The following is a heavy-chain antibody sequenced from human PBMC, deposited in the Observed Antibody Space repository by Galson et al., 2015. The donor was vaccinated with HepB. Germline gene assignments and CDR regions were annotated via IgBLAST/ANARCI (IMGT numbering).Heavy chain of an antibody. CDR3: ARSADYSPAGQWFDP. D-gene: IGHD2-2*01. V-gene: IGHV4-59*01. J-gene: IGHJ5*02. CDR1: GGSISSYY. CDR2: IYYSGST. Sequence: ETLSLTCTVSGGSISSYYWSWIRQPPGKGLEWIGYIYYSGSTNYNPSLKSRVTISVDTSKNQFSLKLSSVTAADTAVYYCARSADYSPAGQWFDPWGQGTLVTVSS.